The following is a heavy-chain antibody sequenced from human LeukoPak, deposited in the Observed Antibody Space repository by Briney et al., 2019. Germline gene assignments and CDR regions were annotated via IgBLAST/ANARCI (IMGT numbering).Heavy chain of an antibody. J-gene: IGHJ4*02. D-gene: IGHD3-22*01. Sequence: GGSLRLPCAASGFTFSSYGMHWVRQAPGKGLEWVAVIWYDGSNKYYADSVKGRFTISRDNSKNTLYLQMNSLRAEDTAVYYCARGTYYYDSSGYGFDYWGQGTLVTVSS. CDR2: IWYDGSNK. V-gene: IGHV3-33*01. CDR1: GFTFSSYG. CDR3: ARGTYYYDSSGYGFDY.